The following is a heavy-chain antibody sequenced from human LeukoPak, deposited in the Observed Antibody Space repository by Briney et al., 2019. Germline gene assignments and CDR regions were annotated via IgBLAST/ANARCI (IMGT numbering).Heavy chain of an antibody. V-gene: IGHV1-18*01. Sequence: AASVKVSCTASGYTFTSYGISWVRQAPGQGLEWMGWISAYNGNTNYAQKLQGRVTMTTDTSTSTAYMELRSLRSDDTAVYYCARGSLRAAGTSAFDYWGQGTLVTVSS. CDR2: ISAYNGNT. CDR1: GYTFTSYG. CDR3: ARGSLRAAGTSAFDY. D-gene: IGHD6-19*01. J-gene: IGHJ4*02.